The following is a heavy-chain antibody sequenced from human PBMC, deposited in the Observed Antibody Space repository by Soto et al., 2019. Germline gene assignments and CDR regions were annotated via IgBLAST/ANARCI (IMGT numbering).Heavy chain of an antibody. V-gene: IGHV1-69*13. J-gene: IGHJ3*02. CDR1: GGTFSIYA. D-gene: IGHD3-22*01. Sequence: SVKVSCKASGGTFSIYAISWVRQAPGRWREWMGGIIPIFGTANYAQKFQGRVTITADESTSTAYMELSSLRSEDTAVYYCARGDHPRAYRDYYDSSGYHDAFDIWGQGTMVTVSS. CDR2: IIPIFGTA. CDR3: ARGDHPRAYRDYYDSSGYHDAFDI.